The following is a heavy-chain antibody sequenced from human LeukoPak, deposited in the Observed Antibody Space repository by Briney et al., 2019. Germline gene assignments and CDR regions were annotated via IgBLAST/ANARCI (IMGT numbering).Heavy chain of an antibody. J-gene: IGHJ4*02. CDR1: GISFSNAW. CDR2: ITRKIDGETT. D-gene: IGHD3-22*01. V-gene: IGHV3-15*01. Sequence: GGSLRLSCAGSGISFSNAWMSWVRQAPGKGLEWVGRITRKIDGETTDYAAPVKGRFTISRNDPENTLFLQMNSLKTEDTAVYYCTTDTPDSSGYCRDYWGQGTLVTVSS. CDR3: TTDTPDSSGYCRDY.